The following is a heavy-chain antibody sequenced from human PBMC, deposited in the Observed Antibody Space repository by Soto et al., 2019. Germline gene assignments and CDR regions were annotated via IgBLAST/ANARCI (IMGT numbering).Heavy chain of an antibody. D-gene: IGHD2-21*01. CDR3: AKDRGGGRRDYHSGMDV. J-gene: IGHJ6*02. CDR2: ISYDGSNK. Sequence: QVQVVESGGGVVQPGRSLRLSCAASGFSFSSYGMHWVRQAPGKGLEWVAVISYDGSNKYYADSVKGRFTISRDNSKNXRYLQMNSLRAEDTAGYYGAKDRGGGRRDYHSGMDVWGQGTTVTVSS. V-gene: IGHV3-30*18. CDR1: GFSFSSYG.